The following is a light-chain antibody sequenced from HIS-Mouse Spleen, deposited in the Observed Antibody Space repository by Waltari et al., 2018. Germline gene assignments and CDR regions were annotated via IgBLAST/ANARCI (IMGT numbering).Light chain of an antibody. CDR2: DVS. CDR1: SSDVGGYNY. J-gene: IGLJ3*02. Sequence: QSALTQPASVSGSPGQSITISCTGTSSDVGGYNYVSWYQQHPGKAPKLMIDDVSNRSSGVSNRFSGSKSGNTASLTISGLQAEDEADYYCSSYTSSSTWVFGGGTKLTVL. CDR3: SSYTSSSTWV. V-gene: IGLV2-14*03.